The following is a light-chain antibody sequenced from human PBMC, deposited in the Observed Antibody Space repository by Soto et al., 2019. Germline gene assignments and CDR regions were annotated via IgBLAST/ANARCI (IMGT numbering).Light chain of an antibody. CDR2: GAS. CDR1: QDISDD. Sequence: AIQMTQSPSSLSASVGDRVTITCRASQDISDDVGWYQQTPGKAPKLLISGASRLQSGVPSRFSGCGSGAAFTLTITSLRSEDFATYYCLQNHNYPRTFGQGTKVEI. CDR3: LQNHNYPRT. J-gene: IGKJ1*01. V-gene: IGKV1-6*01.